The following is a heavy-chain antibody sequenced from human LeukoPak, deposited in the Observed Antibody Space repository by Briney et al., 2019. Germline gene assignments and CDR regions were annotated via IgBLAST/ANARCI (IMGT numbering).Heavy chain of an antibody. D-gene: IGHD6-19*01. Sequence: SETLSLTCTVSGYSISSGDYWGWIRQPPGKGLEWIGSIYHSGSTYYNPSLKSRVTISVDTSKNQFSLKMSSVTAADTAVYYCASSGWYHPFDYWGQGTLVTVSS. V-gene: IGHV4-38-2*02. J-gene: IGHJ4*02. CDR2: IYHSGST. CDR1: GYSISSGDY. CDR3: ASSGWYHPFDY.